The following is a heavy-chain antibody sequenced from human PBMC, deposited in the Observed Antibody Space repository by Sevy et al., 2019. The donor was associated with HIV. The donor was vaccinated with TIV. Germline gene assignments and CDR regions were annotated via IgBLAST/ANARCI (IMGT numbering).Heavy chain of an antibody. V-gene: IGHV3-23*01. CDR1: GFPFSSYA. D-gene: IGHD2-15*01. CDR2: TGGRGGAT. CDR3: AKDVVAVVGDAFDV. J-gene: IGHJ3*01. Sequence: GGSLRLSCAASGFPFSSYAMNWVRQGPGKGLEWVSATGGRGGATYYADSVKGRFTISRDNSKNTLYLQMASLTAEDTAVYYCAKDVVAVVGDAFDVWGQGTMVTVSS.